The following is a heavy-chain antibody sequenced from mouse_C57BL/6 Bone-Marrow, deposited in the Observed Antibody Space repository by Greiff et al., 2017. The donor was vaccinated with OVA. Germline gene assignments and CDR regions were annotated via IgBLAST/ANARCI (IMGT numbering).Heavy chain of an antibody. D-gene: IGHD2-1*01. V-gene: IGHV7-3*01. CDR3: ARYLYGNYDY. CDR1: GFTFTDYY. CDR2: IRNKANGYTT. Sequence: DVKLVESGGGLVQPGGSLSLSCAASGFTFTDYYMSWVRQPPGKALEWLGFIRNKANGYTTEYSASVKGRFTISRDNSQSILYLQMNALRAEDSATYYCARYLYGNYDYWGQGTTLTVSS. J-gene: IGHJ2*01.